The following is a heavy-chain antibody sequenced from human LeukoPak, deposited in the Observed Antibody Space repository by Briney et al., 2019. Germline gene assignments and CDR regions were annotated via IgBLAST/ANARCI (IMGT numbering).Heavy chain of an antibody. CDR1: GYTFTGYF. D-gene: IGHD7-27*01. CDR3: ARDILTDDAFDI. Sequence: ASVTVSCKASGYTFTGYFTHWVRQAPGQGLEWMGWINPNSGGTNYAQKFQGRVTMTRDTSISTAYMELSRLTSDDTAVYYCARDILTDDAFDIWGQGTMVTVSS. J-gene: IGHJ3*02. V-gene: IGHV1-2*02. CDR2: INPNSGGT.